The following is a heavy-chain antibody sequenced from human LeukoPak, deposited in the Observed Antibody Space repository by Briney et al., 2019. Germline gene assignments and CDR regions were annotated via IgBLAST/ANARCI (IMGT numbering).Heavy chain of an antibody. CDR3: AKDIQLST. D-gene: IGHD5-24*01. J-gene: IGHJ3*01. CDR1: GFTFSSYG. Sequence: GGSLRLSCAASGFTFSSYGMHWVRQAPGKGLEWVAFISYDGRDKYYAASVKGRFTISRDNPKDTLYLQMNSLRVEDTAMYFCAKDIQLSTWGLGTMVTVSS. CDR2: ISYDGRDK. V-gene: IGHV3-30*18.